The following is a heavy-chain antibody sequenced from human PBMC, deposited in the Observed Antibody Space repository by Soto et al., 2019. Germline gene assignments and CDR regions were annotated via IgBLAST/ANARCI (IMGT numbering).Heavy chain of an antibody. D-gene: IGHD3-22*01. CDR3: ARDPSVDSSGYYDY. V-gene: IGHV3-13*01. CDR2: IGTAGDT. CDR1: GFTFSSYD. J-gene: IGHJ4*02. Sequence: GALRLSCAASGFTFSSYDMHWVRQATGKGLEWVSAIGTAGDTYYPGSVKGRFTISRENAKNSLYLQMNSLRAEDTAVYYCARDPSVDSSGYYDYWGQGTLVTVS.